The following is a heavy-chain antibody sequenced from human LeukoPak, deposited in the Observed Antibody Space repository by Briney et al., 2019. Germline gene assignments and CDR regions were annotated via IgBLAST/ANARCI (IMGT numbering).Heavy chain of an antibody. J-gene: IGHJ5*02. CDR1: GYSLSSNG. CDR3: ARATYYYDSSGHTFDP. D-gene: IGHD3-22*01. V-gene: IGHV1-8*02. Sequence: ASVKVSCKASGYSLSSNGISWARQATGQGLEWMGWMNPNSGNTGYAQKFQGRVTMTRNTSISTAYMELSSLRSEDTAVYYCARATYYYDSSGHTFDPWGQGTLVTVSS. CDR2: MNPNSGNT.